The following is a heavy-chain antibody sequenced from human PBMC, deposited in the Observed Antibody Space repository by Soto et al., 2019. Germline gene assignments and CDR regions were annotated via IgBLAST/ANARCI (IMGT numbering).Heavy chain of an antibody. D-gene: IGHD2-2*01. CDR1: GGSSSSYY. J-gene: IGHJ6*03. CDR2: IYYSGGT. CDR3: ARLGYDIVVVPAATAHYYYYMDV. V-gene: IGHV4-59*08. Sequence: SETLSLTCTVSGGSSSSYYWSWIRQPPGKGLEWIGYIYYSGGTNYNPSLKSRVTISVDTSKNQFSLKLSSVTAADTAVYYCARLGYDIVVVPAATAHYYYYMDVWGKGTTVT.